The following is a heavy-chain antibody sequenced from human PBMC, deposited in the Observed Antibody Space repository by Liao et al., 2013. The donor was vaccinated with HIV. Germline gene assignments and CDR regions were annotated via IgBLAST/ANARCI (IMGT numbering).Heavy chain of an antibody. CDR1: GGSISTYY. Sequence: QVQLQESGPRLVKPSETLSLTCSVSGGSISTYYWSWIRQSPGRGLEWIGYIYESGSTYFNPSLKSRLTISLDASENHFSLKLSSVTAADTAVYYCARGRGIDHYYFYMDVWGKGTAVTVSS. J-gene: IGHJ6*03. CDR2: IYESGST. CDR3: ARGRGIDHYYFYMDV. V-gene: IGHV4-59*12. D-gene: IGHD3-22*01.